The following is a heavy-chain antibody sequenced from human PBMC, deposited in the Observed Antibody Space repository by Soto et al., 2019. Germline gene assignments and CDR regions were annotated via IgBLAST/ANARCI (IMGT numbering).Heavy chain of an antibody. D-gene: IGHD4-17*01. Sequence: QVQLVESGGGVVQPGRSLRLSCAASGFTFSSYGMHWVRQAPGKGLEWVAVISYDGSNKYYADSVKGRFTISRDNSKNTLYLQMNSLRAADTAVYYCAKDHLMTTVTTVGYWGQGTLVTVSS. CDR1: GFTFSSYG. V-gene: IGHV3-30*18. CDR3: AKDHLMTTVTTVGY. CDR2: ISYDGSNK. J-gene: IGHJ4*02.